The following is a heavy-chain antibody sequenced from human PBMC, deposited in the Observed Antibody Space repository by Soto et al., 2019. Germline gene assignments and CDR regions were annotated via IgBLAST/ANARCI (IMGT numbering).Heavy chain of an antibody. CDR1: GFTFSSYG. V-gene: IGHV3-33*01. D-gene: IGHD2-2*01. CDR2: LWYDGSNK. CDR3: ARIGVLAPADNYYYYGMDV. Sequence: PGGSLRLSCAASGFTFSSYGMHWVRQAPGKGLEWVAVLWYDGSNKYYADSVKGRFTISRDNSKNTLYLQMNSLRAEDTAVYYCARIGVLAPADNYYYYGMDVWGQVTPVTASS. J-gene: IGHJ6*02.